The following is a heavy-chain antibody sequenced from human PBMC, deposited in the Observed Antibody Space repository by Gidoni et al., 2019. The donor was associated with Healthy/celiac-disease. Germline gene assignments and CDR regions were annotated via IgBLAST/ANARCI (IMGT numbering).Heavy chain of an antibody. CDR3: ASSMIGGGFDI. J-gene: IGHJ3*02. Sequence: EVQLVESGGGLVQPGGSLRLSCAASGFTFSSYDMHWVRQATGKGLEWVSAIGTAGDTYYPGSVKSRFTISRENAKNSLYLQMNSLRAGDTAVYYCASSMIGGGFDIWGQGTMVTVSS. CDR2: IGTAGDT. CDR1: GFTFSSYD. V-gene: IGHV3-13*01. D-gene: IGHD3-22*01.